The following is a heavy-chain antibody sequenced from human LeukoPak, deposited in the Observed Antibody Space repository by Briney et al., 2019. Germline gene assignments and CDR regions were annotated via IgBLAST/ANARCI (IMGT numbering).Heavy chain of an antibody. CDR1: GFTFSSYS. V-gene: IGHV3-21*01. Sequence: GGSLRLSCGASGFTFSSYSMNWVRQAPGKGLEWVSSISSSSSYIYYADSVKGRFTISRDNAKNSLYLQMNSLRAEDTAVYYCARDPGIAAAGTNNWFDPWGQGTLVTVSS. J-gene: IGHJ5*02. CDR3: ARDPGIAAAGTNNWFDP. D-gene: IGHD6-13*01. CDR2: ISSSSSYI.